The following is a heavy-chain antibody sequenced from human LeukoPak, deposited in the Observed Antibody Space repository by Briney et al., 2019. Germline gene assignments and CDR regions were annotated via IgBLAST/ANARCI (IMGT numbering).Heavy chain of an antibody. CDR1: GITVSDNY. D-gene: IGHD4-17*01. Sequence: PGGSLRLSCAASGITVSDNYMSWVRQTPGEGLEWVSTLYPAGDTYFADSVRGRFTISRDISKNTVYLQMGSLRAEDTAVYFCARVHFPYGDFDYWGQGALVTVSS. CDR2: LYPAGDT. V-gene: IGHV3-53*01. CDR3: ARVHFPYGDFDY. J-gene: IGHJ4*02.